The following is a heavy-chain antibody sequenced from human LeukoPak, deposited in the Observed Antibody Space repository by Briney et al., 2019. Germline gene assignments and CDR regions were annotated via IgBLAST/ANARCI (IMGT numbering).Heavy chain of an antibody. J-gene: IGHJ4*02. Sequence: GGSLRLSCAASGFTFSTYRMNWVRQAPGKGLEWLASIKDDGSEKYYVDSVKGRFTISRDNAKNSLPLQMNGLRVEDTAVYYCARDKGTIFGVAADYWGQGTLVTVSS. CDR1: GFTFSTYR. CDR2: IKDDGSEK. CDR3: ARDKGTIFGVAADY. D-gene: IGHD3-3*01. V-gene: IGHV3-7*01.